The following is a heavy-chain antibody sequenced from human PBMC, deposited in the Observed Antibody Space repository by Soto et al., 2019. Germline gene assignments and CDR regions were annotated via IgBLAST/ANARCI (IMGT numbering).Heavy chain of an antibody. J-gene: IGHJ4*02. Sequence: EVQLVESGGGLVQPGGSLRLSCAASGFTFSSCEMNWVRQAPGKGLEWVSYISNTGNTIFYADSVRGRFTISRDNAKKSLFLQMSSLRAEDTAVYYCATGLHGYSYGPEYWGQGTLVTVSS. CDR2: ISNTGNTI. CDR1: GFTFSSCE. V-gene: IGHV3-48*03. CDR3: ATGLHGYSYGPEY. D-gene: IGHD2-15*01.